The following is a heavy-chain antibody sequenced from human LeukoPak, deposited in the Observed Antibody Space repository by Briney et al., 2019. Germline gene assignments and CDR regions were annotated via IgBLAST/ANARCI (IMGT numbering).Heavy chain of an antibody. D-gene: IGHD2-2*01. CDR2: INHSGST. Sequence: SETLSLTCAVCGGSFSGYYWSWIRQPPGKGLEWIGEINHSGSTNYNPSLKSRVTISVDTSKNQFSLKLSSVTAADTAVYYCARVPVPLGYCSSTSCYGRGYYFDYWGQGTLVTVSS. CDR3: ARVPVPLGYCSSTSCYGRGYYFDY. V-gene: IGHV4-34*01. J-gene: IGHJ4*02. CDR1: GGSFSGYY.